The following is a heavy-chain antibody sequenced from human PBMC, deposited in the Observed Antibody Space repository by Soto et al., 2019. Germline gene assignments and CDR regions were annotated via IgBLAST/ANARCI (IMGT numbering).Heavy chain of an antibody. CDR2: IIPILGIA. CDR3: AREYYDILTGSRWFDP. D-gene: IGHD3-9*01. V-gene: IGHV1-69*04. Sequence: GASVKVSCKASGGTFSSYTISWVRQAPGQGLEWMGRIIPILGIANYAQKFQGRVTITADKSTSTAYMELSSLRSEDTAVYYCAREYYDILTGSRWFDPWGQGTLVTVSS. CDR1: GGTFSSYT. J-gene: IGHJ5*02.